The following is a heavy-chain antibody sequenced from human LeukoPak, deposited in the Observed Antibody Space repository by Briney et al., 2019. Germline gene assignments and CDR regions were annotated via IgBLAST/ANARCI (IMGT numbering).Heavy chain of an antibody. V-gene: IGHV3-30-3*01. CDR3: ARYGGSFSDFDY. Sequence: PGGSLRLSCAASGFTFSSYAMPWVRQAPGKGLEWVAVISYDGSNKYYADSVKGRFTISRDNSKNTLYLQMNSLRAEDTAVYYCARYGGSFSDFDYWGQGTLVTVSS. CDR2: ISYDGSNK. D-gene: IGHD4-23*01. CDR1: GFTFSSYA. J-gene: IGHJ4*02.